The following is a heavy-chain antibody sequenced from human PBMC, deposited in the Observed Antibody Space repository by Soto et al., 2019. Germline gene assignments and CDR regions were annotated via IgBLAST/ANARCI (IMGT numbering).Heavy chain of an antibody. V-gene: IGHV3-21*01. CDR1: GFTFSSYS. D-gene: IGHD3-3*01. J-gene: IGHJ4*02. Sequence: EVQLVESGGGLVKPGGSLRLSCAASGFTFSSYSMNWVRQAPGKGLEWVSSISSSSSYIYYADSVKGRFTISRDNAKNSLYLQMNSLRAEDTAVYYCARIPRYYDFWSGSDYWGQGTLVTVSS. CDR2: ISSSSSYI. CDR3: ARIPRYYDFWSGSDY.